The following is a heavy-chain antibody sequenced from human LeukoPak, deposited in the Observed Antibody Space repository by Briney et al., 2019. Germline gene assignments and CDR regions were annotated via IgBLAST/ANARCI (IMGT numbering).Heavy chain of an antibody. CDR3: ARDNRHFVVVSGMTDHYMDV. CDR2: VKYDGISE. CDR1: GFTFSSFG. Sequence: GGSLRLSCVASGFTFSSFGMHWVRQAPGKGLDWVAFVKYDGISEFYTDSVKGRFRISRDDSQSTVYLQMNSLKPEDTAVYYCARDNRHFVVVSGMTDHYMDVWGKGATVTISS. J-gene: IGHJ6*03. D-gene: IGHD2-21*01. V-gene: IGHV3-30*02.